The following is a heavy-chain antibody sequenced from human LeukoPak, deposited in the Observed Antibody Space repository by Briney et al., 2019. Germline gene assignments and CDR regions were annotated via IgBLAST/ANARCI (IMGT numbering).Heavy chain of an antibody. D-gene: IGHD3-10*01. V-gene: IGHV3-21*01. CDR3: ARVLYGSGSYANWFDP. CDR2: ISSSSSYI. CDR1: GFTFSSYS. Sequence: GGSLRLSCGASGFTFSSYSMNWVRQAPGKGLEWVSSISSSSSYIYYADSVKGRFTISRDNAKNSLYLQMNSLRAEDTAVYYCARVLYGSGSYANWFDPGAREPWSPSPQ. J-gene: IGHJ5*02.